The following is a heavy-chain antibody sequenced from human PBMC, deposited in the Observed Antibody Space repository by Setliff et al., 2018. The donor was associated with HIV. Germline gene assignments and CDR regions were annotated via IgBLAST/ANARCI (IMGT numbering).Heavy chain of an antibody. CDR2: ITGDGSST. J-gene: IGHJ3*02. V-gene: IGHV3-74*01. Sequence: SLQISCAASGFPFSDYWMHWVRQAPGKGLVWVSRITGDGSSTRYADSVNGRFTISRDNAKNTMYLEMNSLRAEDTAVYYCARDTEMITTTDAFDIWGQGTMVTVSS. CDR1: GFPFSDYW. CDR3: ARDTEMITTTDAFDI. D-gene: IGHD3-22*01.